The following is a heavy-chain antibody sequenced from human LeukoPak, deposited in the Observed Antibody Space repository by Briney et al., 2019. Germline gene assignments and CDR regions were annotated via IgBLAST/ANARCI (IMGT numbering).Heavy chain of an antibody. Sequence: SETLSLTCAVYGGSFSGYYWSWIRQPPGKGLEWIGEINHSGSTNYNPSLKSRVTISVDTSKNQFSLKLSSVTAADTAVYYCARGGRLRGSYYYMDVWGKGTTVTVSS. J-gene: IGHJ6*03. CDR2: INHSGST. CDR3: ARGGRLRGSYYYMDV. V-gene: IGHV4-34*01. D-gene: IGHD3-10*01. CDR1: GGSFSGYY.